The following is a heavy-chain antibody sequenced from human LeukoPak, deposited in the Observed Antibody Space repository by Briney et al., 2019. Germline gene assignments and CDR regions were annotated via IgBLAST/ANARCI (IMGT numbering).Heavy chain of an antibody. CDR1: GFTFSSYG. CDR3: ARDGITMVRAPSNWFDP. CDR2: IWYDGSNK. Sequence: GGSLRLSCAASGFTFSSYGMHWVRQAPGKGLEWVAVIWYDGSNKYYADSVKGRFTISRDNSKNTLYLQMNSLRAEDTAVYYCARDGITMVRAPSNWFDPWGQGTLVTVSS. J-gene: IGHJ5*02. V-gene: IGHV3-33*01. D-gene: IGHD3-10*01.